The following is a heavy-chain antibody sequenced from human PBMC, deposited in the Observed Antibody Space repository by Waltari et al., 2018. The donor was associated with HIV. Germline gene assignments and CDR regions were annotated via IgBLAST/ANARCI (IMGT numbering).Heavy chain of an antibody. J-gene: IGHJ5*02. D-gene: IGHD4-17*01. CDR1: GFTFSSYS. CDR3: AGGLMTTSPT. CDR2: IRSSSSTI. Sequence: EVQLVESGGGLVQPGGSLRLSCAASGFTFSSYSMNWVRQAPGKGLEWVSYIRSSSSTIYYADSVKGRVTISRDNAKNSLYLQMNSLRDEDTAVYYCAGGLMTTSPTWGQGTLVTVSS. V-gene: IGHV3-48*02.